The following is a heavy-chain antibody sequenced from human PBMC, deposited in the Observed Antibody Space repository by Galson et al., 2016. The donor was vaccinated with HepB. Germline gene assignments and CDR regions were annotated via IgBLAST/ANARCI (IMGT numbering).Heavy chain of an antibody. Sequence: SETLSLTCTVSGGSISSSYYWAWIRQPPGKGPEWIASIYYSGTSYYNPSPTSRVTISVDTSKSQFSLKVRSVTAADTAVYYCARHAGTSYENYYMDVWGRGTTVAVSS. D-gene: IGHD1-7*01. J-gene: IGHJ6*03. CDR3: ARHAGTSYENYYMDV. CDR1: GGSISSSYY. V-gene: IGHV4-39*01. CDR2: IYYSGTS.